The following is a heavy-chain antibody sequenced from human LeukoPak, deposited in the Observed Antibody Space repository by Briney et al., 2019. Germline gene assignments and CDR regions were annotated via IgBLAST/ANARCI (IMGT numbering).Heavy chain of an antibody. CDR2: ISGSGGST. CDR1: GFTFSSYG. V-gene: IGHV3-23*01. J-gene: IGHJ4*02. D-gene: IGHD6-19*01. CDR3: AQGPRIGWPSDLFDY. Sequence: GGSLRLSCAASGFTFSSYGMSWVRQAPGKGLEWVSGISGSGGSTYYADSVKGRFTISRDNSKNMLYLHMNSLRAEDTAVYYCAQGPRIGWPSDLFDYWGQGTLVTVSS.